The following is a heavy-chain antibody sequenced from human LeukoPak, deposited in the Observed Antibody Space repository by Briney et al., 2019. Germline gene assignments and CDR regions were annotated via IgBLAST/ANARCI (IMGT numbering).Heavy chain of an antibody. Sequence: GASVKVSCKASGYTFTSYDISWIRQVPGQRLEWMGWISVSTGNTNYAQKFQGRVTMTADTSTSTAYMELRTLSDDDTAVYFCARKVDAFFYYDSWGQGTLVTVSS. CDR2: ISVSTGNT. CDR1: GYTFTSYD. CDR3: ARKVDAFFYYDS. D-gene: IGHD3-9*01. J-gene: IGHJ4*02. V-gene: IGHV1-18*01.